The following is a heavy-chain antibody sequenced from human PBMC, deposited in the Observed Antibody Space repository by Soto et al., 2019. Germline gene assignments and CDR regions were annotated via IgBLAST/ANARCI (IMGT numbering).Heavy chain of an antibody. CDR3: ARPLWRDDYNWGYFDL. J-gene: IGHJ2*01. D-gene: IGHD4-4*01. CDR2: ISYDGSNK. V-gene: IGHV3-30-3*01. Sequence: QVQLVESGGGVVQPGRSLRLSCAASGFTFSIYAMHWVRQAPGKGQEWVAVISYDGSNKYYADSVKGRFTISRDNSKNTLYLQMNSLRAEDTAVYYCARPLWRDDYNWGYFDLWGRGTLVTVSS. CDR1: GFTFSIYA.